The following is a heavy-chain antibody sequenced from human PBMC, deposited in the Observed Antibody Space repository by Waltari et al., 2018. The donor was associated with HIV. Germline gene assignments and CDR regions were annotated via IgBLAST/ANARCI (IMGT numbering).Heavy chain of an antibody. Sequence: QVQLVQSGAEVKEPGASVRVSCKGSGYTFSDYYIHWVRPAPGQGLEWRGWINPNSGGTNYEQKFQGRVTMTRDTSISAVYMEVKGLTYDDTAVYYCARPAVAGTGWFDSWGRGTLVTVSS. V-gene: IGHV1-2*02. CDR1: GYTFSDYY. D-gene: IGHD6-19*01. CDR3: ARPAVAGTGWFDS. CDR2: INPNSGGT. J-gene: IGHJ5*01.